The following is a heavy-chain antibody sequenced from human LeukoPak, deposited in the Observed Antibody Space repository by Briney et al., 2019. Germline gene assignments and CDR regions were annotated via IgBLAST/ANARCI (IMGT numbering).Heavy chain of an antibody. J-gene: IGHJ4*02. Sequence: PGGTLRLSCAASGFAFNSYDMTWVRRAPGKGLEWVSLITTDTYYADSVRGRFTISRDNSKNTLYLQMSSLRADDTAVYYCAKAGSGHYYDYWGQGTLVTVSS. D-gene: IGHD3-22*01. CDR3: AKAGSGHYYDY. V-gene: IGHV3-23*01. CDR1: GFAFNSYD. CDR2: ITTDT.